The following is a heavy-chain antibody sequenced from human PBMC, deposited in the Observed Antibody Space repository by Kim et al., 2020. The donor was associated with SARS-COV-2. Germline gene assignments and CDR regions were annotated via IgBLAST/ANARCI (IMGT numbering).Heavy chain of an antibody. J-gene: IGHJ6*02. D-gene: IGHD3-10*01. Sequence: DSVRGRFTDSRDNSKNSLYLQMNSLEIEDTAVYYCTKDKEKELWFGGGVDVWGRGTAVTVSS. V-gene: IGHV3-43*01. CDR3: TKDKEKELWFGGGVDV.